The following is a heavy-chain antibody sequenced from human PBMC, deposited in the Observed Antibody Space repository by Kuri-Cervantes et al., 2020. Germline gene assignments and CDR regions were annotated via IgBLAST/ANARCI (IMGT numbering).Heavy chain of an antibody. J-gene: IGHJ6*02. Sequence: GGSLRLSCAASGFTFSSYAMHWVRQAPGKGLEWVAVISYDGSNKYYADSVKGRFTISRNNSKNSLYLQMNSLETEDTALYYCAKAMFGESPIYGMDVWGQGTTVTVSS. D-gene: IGHD3-10*02. CDR3: AKAMFGESPIYGMDV. CDR1: GFTFSSYA. V-gene: IGHV3-30-3*01. CDR2: ISYDGSNK.